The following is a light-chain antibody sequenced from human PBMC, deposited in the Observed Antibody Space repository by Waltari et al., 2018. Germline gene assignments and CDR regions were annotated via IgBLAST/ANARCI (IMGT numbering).Light chain of an antibody. V-gene: IGLV2-11*01. J-gene: IGLJ2*01. CDR1: SSDVGGYNY. CDR2: DVS. CDR3: CSYAGSYTLV. Sequence: QSALTQPRSVSGSPGQSVTTPCTGTSSDVGGYNYSPWYQQHPGKAPKLMIYDVSKRPSGVPDRFSGSKSGNTASLTISGLQAEDEADYYCCSYAGSYTLVFGGGTKLTVL.